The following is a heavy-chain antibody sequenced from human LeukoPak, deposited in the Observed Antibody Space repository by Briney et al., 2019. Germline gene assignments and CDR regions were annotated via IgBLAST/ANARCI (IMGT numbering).Heavy chain of an antibody. V-gene: IGHV3-9*03. J-gene: IGHJ4*02. CDR3: AKGRGLATIIDY. CDR2: ITWNSGIR. CDR1: GFTFDDYA. D-gene: IGHD5-24*01. Sequence: GRALRLSCAASGFTFDDYAMHWVRQVPGKVLEWVSGITWNSGIRGDADSVNGRVTSSRDNANKSLYLQMNSLRAEDMALYYCAKGRGLATIIDYWGQGTLVTVSS.